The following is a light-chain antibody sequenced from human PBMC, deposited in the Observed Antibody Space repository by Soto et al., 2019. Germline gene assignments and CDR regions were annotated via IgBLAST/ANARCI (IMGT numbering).Light chain of an antibody. CDR1: RSISRY. J-gene: IGKJ5*01. CDR2: GAS. CDR3: QHYGNSPLT. Sequence: EIVLTQSPGTLSLSPGEGATLSCRASRSISRYLAWYQQKPGQAPRLLVYGASSRATGIPERFSGSVSETDFTLSISRLEPEDFAVYYCQHYGNSPLTFGQGTRLEIK. V-gene: IGKV3-20*01.